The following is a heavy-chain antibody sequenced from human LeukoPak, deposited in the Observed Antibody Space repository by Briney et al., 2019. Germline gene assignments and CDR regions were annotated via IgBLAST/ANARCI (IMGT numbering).Heavy chain of an antibody. J-gene: IGHJ4*02. CDR3: ATSNIVVVPAAIEDY. Sequence: GGSLRLSCAASGFTFSSYAMSWVRQAPGKGLEWVSAICGSGGSTYYADSVNGRFTISRENSKNTLYLQMNSLRAEDTAVYYCATSNIVVVPAAIEDYWGQGTLVTVSS. CDR1: GFTFSSYA. V-gene: IGHV3-23*01. D-gene: IGHD2-2*01. CDR2: ICGSGGST.